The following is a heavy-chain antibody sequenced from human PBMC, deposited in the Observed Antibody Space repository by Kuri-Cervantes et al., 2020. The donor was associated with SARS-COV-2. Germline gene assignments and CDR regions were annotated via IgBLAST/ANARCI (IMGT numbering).Heavy chain of an antibody. D-gene: IGHD6-6*01. CDR2: IYHSGST. V-gene: IGHV4-38-2*02. Sequence: ESLKISCAVSGYSISSGYYWGWIRQPPGKGLEWIGSIYHSGSTYYNPSLKSRVTISVDTSKNQFSLKLSSVTAADTAVYYCARDRIYSSSSGRFDYWGQGTLVTVSS. CDR1: GYSISSGYY. CDR3: ARDRIYSSSSGRFDY. J-gene: IGHJ4*02.